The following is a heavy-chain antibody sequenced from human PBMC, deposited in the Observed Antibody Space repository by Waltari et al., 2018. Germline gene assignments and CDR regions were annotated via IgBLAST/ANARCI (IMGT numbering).Heavy chain of an antibody. D-gene: IGHD2-21*01. CDR1: GFTFRYFG. CDR2: IIGSGGST. V-gene: IGHV3-23*01. J-gene: IGHJ4*02. Sequence: EVQLLESGGGLVQPGGSQRLSCATSGFTFRYFGMSGVRQAPGKGPEWVSGIIGSGGSTYYADSVKGRFTISRDNSKNTLYLEMNNLGAEDTATYYCAKGGHCGGARCQTGLDWGQGTLVTVSS. CDR3: AKGGHCGGARCQTGLD.